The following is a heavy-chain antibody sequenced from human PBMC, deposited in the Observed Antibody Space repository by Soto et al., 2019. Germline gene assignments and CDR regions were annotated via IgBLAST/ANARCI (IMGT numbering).Heavy chain of an antibody. CDR3: SRRGSGSYYDY. V-gene: IGHV3-23*01. J-gene: IGHJ4*02. D-gene: IGHD1-26*01. Sequence: EVQLLESGGGLGQPGGSLRLSCAASGFTCSSYAMRWVRQAPVKGLEWVSAISGSGGSTYYADSVKGRFTISRDNSKNTLHLQMNSLRAEDTAVYYCSRRGSGSYYDYWGQGTLVTVSS. CDR1: GFTCSSYA. CDR2: ISGSGGST.